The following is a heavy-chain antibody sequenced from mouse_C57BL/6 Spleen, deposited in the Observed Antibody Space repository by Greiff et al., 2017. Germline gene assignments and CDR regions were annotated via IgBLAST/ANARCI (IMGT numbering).Heavy chain of an antibody. CDR1: GYAFTNYL. D-gene: IGHD2-2*01. V-gene: IGHV1-54*01. J-gene: IGHJ2*01. CDR2: INPGSGGT. CDR3: ARGTTMVKGDY. Sequence: QVQLQQSGAELVRPGTSVKVSCKASGYAFTNYLIEWVKQRPGQGLEWIGVINPGSGGTNYNEKFKGKATLTADKSSSTAYMQLSSLTSEDSAVYFCARGTTMVKGDYWGQGTTLTVSS.